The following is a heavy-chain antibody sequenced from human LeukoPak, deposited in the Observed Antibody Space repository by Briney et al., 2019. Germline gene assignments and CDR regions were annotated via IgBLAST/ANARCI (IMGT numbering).Heavy chain of an antibody. CDR1: GYSFSTYW. CDR2: MYPGDSDT. J-gene: IGHJ4*02. V-gene: IGHV5-51*01. Sequence: GESLKISCKGSGYSFSTYWIGWVRQMPGKGLGWMGIMYPGDSDTRYNPSFQGQVTISADKSISTAYLQWSSLKASDTAMYYCARPPFGSNWYSTGYFGYWGQGTLVTVSS. CDR3: ARPPFGSNWYSTGYFGY. D-gene: IGHD6-13*01.